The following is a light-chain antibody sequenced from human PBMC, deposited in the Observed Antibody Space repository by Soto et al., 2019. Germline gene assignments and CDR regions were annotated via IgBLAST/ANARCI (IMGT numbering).Light chain of an antibody. J-gene: IGKJ5*01. V-gene: IGKV3-15*01. Sequence: EFVMRQSPATLSVSPGEGATLSCRSSQRVSSTLAWYQQKPGQAPRLLIYGASTRATGIPARFSGSGSGTEFTLTISSLQSEDFAVYYCQQYNNWPPITFGQGTRLEIK. CDR1: QRVSST. CDR3: QQYNNWPPIT. CDR2: GAS.